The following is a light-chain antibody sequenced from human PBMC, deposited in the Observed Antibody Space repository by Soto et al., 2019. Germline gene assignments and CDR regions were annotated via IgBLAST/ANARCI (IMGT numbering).Light chain of an antibody. Sequence: QSALTQPASVSGSPGQSITISCTGTSRDVGGYNYVSWYQQHPGKAPKLMIYEVSNRPSGVSNRFSGSKSANTASLTISGLQADDEADYYCSSYTTSNTWLFGGGTKLTVL. CDR2: EVS. CDR1: SRDVGGYNY. V-gene: IGLV2-14*01. J-gene: IGLJ3*02. CDR3: SSYTTSNTWL.